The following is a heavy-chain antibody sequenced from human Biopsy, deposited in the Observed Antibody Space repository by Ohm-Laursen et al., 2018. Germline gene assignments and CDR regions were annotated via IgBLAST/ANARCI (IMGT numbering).Heavy chain of an antibody. CDR2: INPKSGDT. J-gene: IGHJ2*01. CDR3: ARGRQHCSGTCSRWYFDL. Sequence: ASVKVSCNPSGYTFTAFSVHWLRQAPGQGLEWMGWINPKSGDTDYPQNFQGRVSMTRDTSISTAYMDLSRLRSDDTAVYYCARGRQHCSGTCSRWYFDLWGRGTLATVSS. D-gene: IGHD2-2*01. CDR1: GYTFTAFS. V-gene: IGHV1-2*02.